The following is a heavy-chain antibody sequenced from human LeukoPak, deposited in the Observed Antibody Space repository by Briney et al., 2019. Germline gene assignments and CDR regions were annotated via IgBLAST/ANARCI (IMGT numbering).Heavy chain of an antibody. CDR2: MNPNSGNT. D-gene: IGHD3-10*01. CDR3: ARGCRISMVRGVPQGY. CDR1: GYTFTSYD. J-gene: IGHJ4*02. Sequence: GASVKVSCKASGYTFTSYDINWVRQAAGQGHEWMGWMNPNSGNTGYAQKFQGRVTMTRNTSISTAYMELSSLRSEDTAVYYCARGCRISMVRGVPQGYWGQGTLVTVSS. V-gene: IGHV1-8*01.